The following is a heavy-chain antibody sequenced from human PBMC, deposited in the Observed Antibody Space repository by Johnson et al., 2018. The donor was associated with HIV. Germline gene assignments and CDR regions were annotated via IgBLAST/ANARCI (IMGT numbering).Heavy chain of an antibody. V-gene: IGHV3-74*02. D-gene: IGHD4-23*01. Sequence: MMLVESGGGVVQPGGSLRLSCAASGFTVSSNYMSWVRQAPGKGLVWVSRIKSDGTSKNYADSVKGRFTISRDNSKNTVYLQMNTLRPEDTAVYYCARALGTAVGAFDIWGQGTMVTVSS. CDR2: IKSDGTSK. CDR3: ARALGTAVGAFDI. CDR1: GFTVSSNY. J-gene: IGHJ3*02.